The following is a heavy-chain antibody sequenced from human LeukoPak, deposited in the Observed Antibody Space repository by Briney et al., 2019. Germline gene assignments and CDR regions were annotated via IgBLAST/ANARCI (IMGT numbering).Heavy chain of an antibody. V-gene: IGHV3-7*01. D-gene: IGHD4-17*01. Sequence: GGSLRLSCAASGFTFSSYWMSWVRQAPGKGLEWVANIKQDGSETYYVDSVKGRFTISRDNAKNSLYLQMNSLRAEDTAVYYCARDNRGDYDSYYYYYMDVWGKGTTVTVSS. J-gene: IGHJ6*03. CDR2: IKQDGSET. CDR3: ARDNRGDYDSYYYYYMDV. CDR1: GFTFSSYW.